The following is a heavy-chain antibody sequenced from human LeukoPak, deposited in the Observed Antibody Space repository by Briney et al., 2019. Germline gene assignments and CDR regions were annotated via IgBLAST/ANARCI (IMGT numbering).Heavy chain of an antibody. V-gene: IGHV4-34*01. CDR3: ARASVYAIQTRYYYYMDV. CDR1: GGSFSGYY. D-gene: IGHD2-8*01. CDR2: INHSGST. Sequence: SETLSLTCAIYGGSFSGYYWSWIRQPPGKGLEWIGEINHSGSTNYNPSLKSRVTISVDTSKNQFSLKLSSVTAADTAVYYCARASVYAIQTRYYYYMDVWGKGTTVTVSS. J-gene: IGHJ6*03.